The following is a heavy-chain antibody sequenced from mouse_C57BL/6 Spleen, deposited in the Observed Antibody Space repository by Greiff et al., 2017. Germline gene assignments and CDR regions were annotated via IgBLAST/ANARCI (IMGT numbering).Heavy chain of an antibody. D-gene: IGHD1-1*01. V-gene: IGHV1-72*01. CDR3: ARRGYYYGSSYAMDY. CDR2: IDPNSGGT. Sequence: QVQLQQPGAELVKPGASVKLSCKASGYTFTSYWMHWVKQRPGRGLEWIGRIDPNSGGTKYNEKFKSKATLTVDKPSSTAYMHLSSLTSEDSAVYYCARRGYYYGSSYAMDYWGQGTSVTVSS. J-gene: IGHJ4*01. CDR1: GYTFTSYW.